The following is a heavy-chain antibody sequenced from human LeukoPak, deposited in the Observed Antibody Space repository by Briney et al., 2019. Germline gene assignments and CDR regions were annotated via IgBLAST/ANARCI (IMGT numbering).Heavy chain of an antibody. V-gene: IGHV3-7*01. CDR1: GFTFSSYW. Sequence: GGSLRLSCAASGFTFSSYWMDWVRQAPGKGLEWVANIKRDGSEKYYVNTVKGRFTIPRDNAQNSLYLQMNSLRGEDTAVYHCARVRGGYCSGTSCYNAFDIWGQGTMVTVSS. J-gene: IGHJ3*02. D-gene: IGHD2-2*02. CDR2: IKRDGSEK. CDR3: ARVRGGYCSGTSCYNAFDI.